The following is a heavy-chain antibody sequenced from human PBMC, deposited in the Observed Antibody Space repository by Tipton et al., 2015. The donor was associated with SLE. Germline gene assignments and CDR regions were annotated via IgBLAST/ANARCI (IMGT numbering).Heavy chain of an antibody. CDR3: ARPFSGRWELPYFDY. CDR1: GFTFSSYG. Sequence: SLRLSCAASGFTFSSYGLHWVRQAPGKGLEWVAFIRYDGSNKYYADSVKGRFTISRDNSKNTLYLQMNSLRAEDTAVYYCARPFSGRWELPYFDYWGQGTLVTVSS. J-gene: IGHJ4*02. D-gene: IGHD1-26*01. V-gene: IGHV3-30*02. CDR2: IRYDGSNK.